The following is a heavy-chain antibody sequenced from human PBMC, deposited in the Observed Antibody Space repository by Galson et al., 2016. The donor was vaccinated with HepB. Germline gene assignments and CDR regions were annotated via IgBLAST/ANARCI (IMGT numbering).Heavy chain of an antibody. V-gene: IGHV4-39*01. CDR1: GGSISNPDYY. Sequence: SETLSLTCTVSGGSISNPDYYWAWLRQPPGRGLEWLGNMYYRGNAYSNPSLKSRLTISADTSKNQFSLKLTSVTATDTAVYYCARRGHRPVAGREYYFDYWGQGKLVTVSS. CDR2: MYYRGNA. D-gene: IGHD6-19*01. CDR3: ARRGHRPVAGREYYFDY. J-gene: IGHJ4*02.